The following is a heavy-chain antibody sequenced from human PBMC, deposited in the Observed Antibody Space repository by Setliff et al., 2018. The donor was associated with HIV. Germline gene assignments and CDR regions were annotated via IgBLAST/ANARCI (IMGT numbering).Heavy chain of an antibody. Sequence: SETLSLTCAVSGGSIDSFSYYWGWIRQTPGKELEWIGNIYHSGSTNYNPSLKSRAAISVDRSKRHFFLKLRSVTAADTAVYYCARHVGYSSSSLDYWGQGTLVTVSS. D-gene: IGHD6-6*01. J-gene: IGHJ4*02. CDR1: GGSIDSFSYY. V-gene: IGHV4-39*01. CDR3: ARHVGYSSSSLDY. CDR2: IYHSGST.